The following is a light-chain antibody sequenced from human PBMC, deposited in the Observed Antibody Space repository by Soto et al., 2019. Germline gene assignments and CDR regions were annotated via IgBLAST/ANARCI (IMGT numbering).Light chain of an antibody. CDR1: QGISNY. V-gene: IGKV1-NL1*01. J-gene: IGKJ1*01. CDR2: AAS. CDR3: LQYNNWWT. Sequence: DIQMTQSPSSLSASVGDRVTITCRASQGISNYLAWYQQKPGKVPKLLIYAASSRATGIPDRFSGSGSGTEFTLTISSLQSEDFAVYYCLQYNNWWTFGQGTKVDIK.